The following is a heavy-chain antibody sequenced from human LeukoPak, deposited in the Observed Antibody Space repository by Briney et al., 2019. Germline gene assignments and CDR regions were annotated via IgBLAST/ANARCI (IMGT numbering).Heavy chain of an antibody. J-gene: IGHJ3*02. Sequence: SVKVSCKASGGTFSSYAISWVRLAPGQGLEWMGGIIPIFGTANYAQKFQGRVTITTDESTSTAYMELSSLRSEDTAVYYCARAKYQLLSHAFDIWGQGTMVTVSS. CDR3: ARAKYQLLSHAFDI. CDR1: GGTFSSYA. V-gene: IGHV1-69*05. D-gene: IGHD2-2*01. CDR2: IIPIFGTA.